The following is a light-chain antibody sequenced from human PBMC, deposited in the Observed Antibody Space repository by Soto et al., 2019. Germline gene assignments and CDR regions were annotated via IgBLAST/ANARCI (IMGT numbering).Light chain of an antibody. Sequence: EIVLTRSPGALSLSPGERATLSCSASQSVSNNYLAWYQQKPGQAPRLLIYGASNRATGIPDRFSGSGSGTDFTLTISRLEPEDFAVYYCQQYGSSGTFGQATKVDIK. CDR1: QSVSNNY. CDR3: QQYGSSGT. V-gene: IGKV3-20*01. CDR2: GAS. J-gene: IGKJ1*01.